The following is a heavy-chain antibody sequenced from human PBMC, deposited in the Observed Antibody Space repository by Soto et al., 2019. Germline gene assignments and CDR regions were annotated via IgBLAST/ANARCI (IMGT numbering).Heavy chain of an antibody. CDR2: ITHSGSII. CDR1: GFSFSDYY. CDR3: ARLAVAGSDYFDN. Sequence: QVQLVESGGGLVKPGGSLRLSCAASGFSFSDYYMSWIRQAPGKGLECVSYITHSGSIIHYADSVKGRFTISRDNTKNSLYLQMNSLRAEDAAVYYCARLAVAGSDYFDNWGQGTLVTVSP. D-gene: IGHD6-19*01. J-gene: IGHJ4*02. V-gene: IGHV3-11*01.